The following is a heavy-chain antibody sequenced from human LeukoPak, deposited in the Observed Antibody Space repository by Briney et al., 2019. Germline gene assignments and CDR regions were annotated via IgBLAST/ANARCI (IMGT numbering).Heavy chain of an antibody. CDR1: GFTFSSYG. CDR2: ISSGGHVI. J-gene: IGHJ4*02. CDR3: ARDEDGDQDFDY. Sequence: GGSLRLSCAASGFTFSSYGMSWVRQAPGKGLEWVSHISSGGHVISYEDSVKGRFIISRDDAESSLYLQMNSLRAEDTAVYYCARDEDGDQDFDYWGQGTLVTVSS. V-gene: IGHV3-48*03. D-gene: IGHD7-27*01.